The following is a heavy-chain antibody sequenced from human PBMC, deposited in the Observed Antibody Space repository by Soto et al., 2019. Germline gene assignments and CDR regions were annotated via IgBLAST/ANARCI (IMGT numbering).Heavy chain of an antibody. J-gene: IGHJ3*02. D-gene: IGHD3-10*01. CDR3: AKSSTRPGGDRDAFDI. CDR2: FDPEDGET. V-gene: IGHV1-24*01. CDR1: GYTLTELS. Sequence: ASVKVSCKVSGYTLTELSMHWVRQAPGKGLEWMGGFDPEDGETIYAQKFQGRVTMTEDTSTDTAYMELSSLRSEDTAVYYCAKSSTRPGGDRDAFDIWGQGTMVTVSS.